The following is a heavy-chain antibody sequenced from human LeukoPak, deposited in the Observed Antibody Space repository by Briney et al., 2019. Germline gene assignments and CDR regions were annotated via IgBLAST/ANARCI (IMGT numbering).Heavy chain of an antibody. D-gene: IGHD6-19*01. CDR1: GYSISSGYY. Sequence: SETLSLTCAVSGYSISSGYYWGWIRQPPGKGLEWIGYIYYSGSTNYNPSLKSRVTISVDTSKNQFSLKLSSVTAADTAVYYCARTGKYSSGWYVPSTPFDYWGPGTLVTVSS. J-gene: IGHJ4*02. CDR3: ARTGKYSSGWYVPSTPFDY. V-gene: IGHV4-61*01. CDR2: IYYSGST.